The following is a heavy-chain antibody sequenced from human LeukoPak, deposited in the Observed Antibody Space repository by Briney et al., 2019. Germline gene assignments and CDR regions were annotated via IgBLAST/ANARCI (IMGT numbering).Heavy chain of an antibody. D-gene: IGHD3-3*01. V-gene: IGHV1-18*01. Sequence: ASVKVSCTASSYTLTSYGISWVRQAPGQGLEWMGWISAYNGNTNYAQKLQGRVTMTTDTSTSTAYMELRSLRPDDTAVYYCARDRRAGLRFLEWFPFDPWGQGTLVTVSS. CDR1: SYTLTSYG. CDR2: ISAYNGNT. CDR3: ARDRRAGLRFLEWFPFDP. J-gene: IGHJ5*02.